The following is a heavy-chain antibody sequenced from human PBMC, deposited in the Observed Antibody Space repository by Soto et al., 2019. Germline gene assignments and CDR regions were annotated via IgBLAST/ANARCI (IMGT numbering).Heavy chain of an antibody. CDR1: GHSISSGYY. D-gene: IGHD3-10*01. V-gene: IGHV4-38-2*01. CDR2: FYHSGST. Sequence: SETLSLTCAVSGHSISSGYYWGWIRQPPGKGLEWIGSFYHSGSTYYNPSLKSRVTISVDTSKNQFSLKLSSVTAADTAVYYCARGEYYGSGNYFDYWGQGTLVTVSS. CDR3: ARGEYYGSGNYFDY. J-gene: IGHJ4*02.